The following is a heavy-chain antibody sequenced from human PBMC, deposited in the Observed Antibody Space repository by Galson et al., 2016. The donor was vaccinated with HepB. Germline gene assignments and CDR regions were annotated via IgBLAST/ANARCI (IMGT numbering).Heavy chain of an antibody. V-gene: IGHV3-72*01. Sequence: SLRLSCAASGFTLSDYYMDWVRQAPGKGLEWVGRTRNRARSYTTDYVASVKGRFSISRDNSKNSVYLHMNGLKFEDAAIYYCTRTGLGDVDYWGRGTLVTVSS. CDR2: TRNRARSYTT. CDR1: GFTLSDYY. D-gene: IGHD3-10*01. CDR3: TRTGLGDVDY. J-gene: IGHJ4*02.